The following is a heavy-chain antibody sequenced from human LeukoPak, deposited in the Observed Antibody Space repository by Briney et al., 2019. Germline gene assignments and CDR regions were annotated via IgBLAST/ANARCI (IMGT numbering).Heavy chain of an antibody. J-gene: IGHJ4*02. CDR1: GFTFSSYA. CDR2: ISYDGSNK. CDR3: ARLVGATTPFDY. D-gene: IGHD1-26*01. V-gene: IGHV3-30-3*01. Sequence: GSLRLSCAASGFTFSSYAMHWVRQAPGKGLEWVAVISYDGSNKYYADSVKGRFTISRDNSKNTLYLQMNSLRAEDTAVYYCARLVGATTPFDYWGQGTLVTVSS.